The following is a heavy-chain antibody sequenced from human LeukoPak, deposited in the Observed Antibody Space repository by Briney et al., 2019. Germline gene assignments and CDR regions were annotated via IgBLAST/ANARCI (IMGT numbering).Heavy chain of an antibody. Sequence: SETLSLTRTVSGGSISSYYWSWIRQPAGKGLEWIGRIYTSGSTNYNPSLKSRVTMSVDTSKNQFSLKLSSVTAADTAVYYCARDRSLGPSPSNWFDPWGQGTLVTVSS. CDR1: GGSISSYY. CDR2: IYTSGST. CDR3: ARDRSLGPSPSNWFDP. J-gene: IGHJ5*02. V-gene: IGHV4-4*07.